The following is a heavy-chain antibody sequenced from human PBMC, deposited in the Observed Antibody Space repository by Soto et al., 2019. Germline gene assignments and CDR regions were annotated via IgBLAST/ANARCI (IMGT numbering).Heavy chain of an antibody. J-gene: IGHJ6*01. CDR3: AKDDSASSGYPLALYYYYYGMEV. Sequence: GGSLRLSCAASGFTFSSYGMHWVRQAPGKGLEWVAVIPYDGDNKYYADSVKGRFTISRDKSKNTLYLQMNSLRAEDTAVYYCAKDDSASSGYPLALYYYYYGMEVCGQGTTVTVSS. V-gene: IGHV3-30*18. CDR2: IPYDGDNK. D-gene: IGHD3-22*01. CDR1: GFTFSSYG.